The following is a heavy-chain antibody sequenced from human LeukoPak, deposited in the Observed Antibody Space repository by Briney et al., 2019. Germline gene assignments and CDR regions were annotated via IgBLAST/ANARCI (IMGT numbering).Heavy chain of an antibody. J-gene: IGHJ4*02. V-gene: IGHV3-23*01. CDR2: ISDTGANT. D-gene: IGHD2/OR15-2a*01. Sequence: GSLRLSCAASGFTFSSYALSWVRQAAGKGLEWVSAISDTGANTYYADSVKGRFTISRDNSKNTPYLQMNSLRADDTAVYYCANHNIATFDYWGQGTLVTVSS. CDR1: GFTFSSYA. CDR3: ANHNIATFDY.